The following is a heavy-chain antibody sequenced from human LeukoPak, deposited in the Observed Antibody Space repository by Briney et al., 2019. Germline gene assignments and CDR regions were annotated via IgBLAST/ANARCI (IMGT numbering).Heavy chain of an antibody. CDR3: ARDSHYATSGWDFDY. V-gene: IGHV3-23*01. J-gene: IGHJ4*02. CDR1: GFTFSSYA. Sequence: PGGSLRLSCAASGFTFSSYAMSWVRPAPGKGLEWVSAISGSDGSAYYADSVKGRFTISRDNSKNTVYLQMNSLRAEDTAVYYCARDSHYATSGWDFDYWGQGTLVTVSS. D-gene: IGHD6-19*01. CDR2: ISGSDGSA.